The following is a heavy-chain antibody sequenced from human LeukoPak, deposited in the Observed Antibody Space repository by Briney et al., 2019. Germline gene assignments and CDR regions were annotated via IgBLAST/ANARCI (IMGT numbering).Heavy chain of an antibody. CDR2: IKQDGSEK. J-gene: IGHJ4*02. V-gene: IGHV3-7*01. Sequence: GESLKISCAASGFTFSVFWMSWVRQAPGKGLEWVANIKQDGSEKYYVDSVKGRFTISRDNDNNSMYLQINSLRAEDTAVYYCARYHGGYFAYWGQGTLVTVSS. CDR1: GFTFSVFW. CDR3: ARYHGGYFAY. D-gene: IGHD2-15*01.